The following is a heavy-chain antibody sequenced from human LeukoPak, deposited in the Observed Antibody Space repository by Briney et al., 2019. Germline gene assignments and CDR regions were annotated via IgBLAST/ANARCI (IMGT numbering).Heavy chain of an antibody. CDR3: ARDASASSTGWYYFDH. CDR2: IKGDGSQS. Sequence: PGGSLRLSCAASGFTFSTSWMNWVRQAPGKGLEWVGMIKGDGSQSYYVDSVRGRFTISTDNAKDALYLQMNSLRAEDTAVYYCARDASASSTGWYYFDHWGQGALVTVSS. V-gene: IGHV3-7*03. D-gene: IGHD6-19*01. J-gene: IGHJ4*02. CDR1: GFTFSTSW.